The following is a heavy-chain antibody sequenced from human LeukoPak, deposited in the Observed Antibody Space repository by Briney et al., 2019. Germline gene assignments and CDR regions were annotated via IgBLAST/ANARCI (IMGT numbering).Heavy chain of an antibody. CDR2: IYYSGSI. CDR1: GGSISSYY. Sequence: PSETLSLTCTVSGGSISSYYWSWIRQPPGKGLEWIGYIYYSGSINYNPSLKSRVTISVDPSKNQFSLKLSSVTAADTAVYYCARSNSYGYAYYYYYMDVWGKGTTVTVSS. D-gene: IGHD5-18*01. CDR3: ARSNSYGYAYYYYYMDV. J-gene: IGHJ6*03. V-gene: IGHV4-59*01.